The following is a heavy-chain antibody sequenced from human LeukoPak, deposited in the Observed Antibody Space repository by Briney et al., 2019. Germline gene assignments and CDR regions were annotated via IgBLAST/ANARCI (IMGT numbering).Heavy chain of an antibody. CDR1: GGSISSGGYY. CDR2: IYYSGST. D-gene: IGHD3-22*01. CDR3: AIGVFSSGYYNWFDP. J-gene: IGHJ5*02. V-gene: IGHV4-31*03. Sequence: KPSETLSLTCTVYGGSISSGGYYWSWIRQHPGQGLEWIGYIYYSGSTYYNPSLKSRVTISVDTSKNQFSLKLSSVTAADTAVYYCAIGVFSSGYYNWFDPWGQGTLVTVSS.